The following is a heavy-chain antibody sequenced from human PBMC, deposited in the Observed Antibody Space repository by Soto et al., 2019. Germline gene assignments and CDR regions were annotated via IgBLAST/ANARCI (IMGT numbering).Heavy chain of an antibody. D-gene: IGHD3-22*01. CDR3: AVYYYDSSGYRAPFDY. Sequence: QVQLVQSGAEVKKPGSSVKVSCKASGGTFNSYTISWVRQAPGQGLEWMGRIIPILGIANYAQKFQGRVTITADKSTSTAYMELSSLRSEDTAVYYCAVYYYDSSGYRAPFDYWGQGTLVTVSS. CDR1: GGTFNSYT. V-gene: IGHV1-69*02. J-gene: IGHJ4*02. CDR2: IIPILGIA.